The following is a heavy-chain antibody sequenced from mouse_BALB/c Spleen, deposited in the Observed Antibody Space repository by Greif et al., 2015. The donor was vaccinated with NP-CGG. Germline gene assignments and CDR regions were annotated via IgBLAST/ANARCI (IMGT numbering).Heavy chain of an antibody. D-gene: IGHD1-1*01. J-gene: IGHJ4*01. Sequence: EVMLVESGGGLVQPGGSRKLSCAASGFTFSSFGMHWVRQAPEKGLEWVAYISSGSSTIYYADTVKGRFTISRDNPKNTLFLPMTSLKSEDTAMFYCARSTVVAYYAMDYWGQGTSVTVSS. CDR3: ARSTVVAYYAMDY. V-gene: IGHV5-17*02. CDR2: ISSGSSTI. CDR1: GFTFSSFG.